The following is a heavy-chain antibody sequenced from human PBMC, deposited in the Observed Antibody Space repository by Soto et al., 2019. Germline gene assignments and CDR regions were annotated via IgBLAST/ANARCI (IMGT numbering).Heavy chain of an antibody. Sequence: ASVKVSCKASGYTFTSYAMHWVRQAPGQRLEWMGWINAGNGDTKYSQKFQGRVTITRDTSASTAYMELSSLRSEDTAVYYCARDGPYGGSSWDLDYWGRGTLVTVSS. CDR1: GYTFTSYA. CDR2: INAGNGDT. CDR3: ARDGPYGGSSWDLDY. V-gene: IGHV1-3*01. J-gene: IGHJ4*02. D-gene: IGHD6-13*01.